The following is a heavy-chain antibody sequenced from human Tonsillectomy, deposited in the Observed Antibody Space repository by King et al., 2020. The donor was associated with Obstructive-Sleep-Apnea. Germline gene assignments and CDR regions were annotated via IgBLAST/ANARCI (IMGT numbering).Heavy chain of an antibody. Sequence: QLVQSGAEVMKPGASVKVSCKASGYIFTSYGVSWVRQAPGQGLEWMGSISAYNGHTNYAQKLQGRVTMTTDTSTSTAYMDLRSLRSDDTAVYYCARDQYQLLSPLDYWGQGTLVTVSS. CDR1: GYIFTSYG. CDR3: ARDQYQLLSPLDY. J-gene: IGHJ4*02. D-gene: IGHD2-2*01. CDR2: ISAYNGHT. V-gene: IGHV1-18*04.